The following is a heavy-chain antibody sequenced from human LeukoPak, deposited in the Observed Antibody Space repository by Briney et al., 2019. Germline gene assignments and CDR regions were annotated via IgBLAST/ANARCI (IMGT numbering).Heavy chain of an antibody. J-gene: IGHJ4*02. V-gene: IGHV5-51*01. D-gene: IGHD3-10*01. CDR1: GYSFNTFW. Sequence: GESLKISCKGSGYSFNTFWIGWVRQTPETGLEWMGNIYPSDSETKYKPSFQGQVTMSVDKSINTAYLRLSSLKASDTAMYYCARLIYYGSGRTYFFDSWGQGTQDTVSS. CDR3: ARLIYYGSGRTYFFDS. CDR2: IYPSDSET.